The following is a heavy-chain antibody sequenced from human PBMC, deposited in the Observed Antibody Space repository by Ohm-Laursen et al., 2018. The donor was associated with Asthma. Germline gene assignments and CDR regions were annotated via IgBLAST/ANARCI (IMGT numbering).Heavy chain of an antibody. CDR3: ARVAAYSSSAGYFDF. J-gene: IGHJ4*02. Sequence: SQTLSLTCAVSGGSISSGGYSWSWIRQPPGKGLEWIGYIYHVGSTYYNPSLKSRVTISVDRSKNQFSLKLSSVTAADTAVYYCARVAAYSSSAGYFDFWGQGTLVTVSS. V-gene: IGHV4-30-2*01. CDR1: GGSISSGGYS. D-gene: IGHD6-6*01. CDR2: IYHVGST.